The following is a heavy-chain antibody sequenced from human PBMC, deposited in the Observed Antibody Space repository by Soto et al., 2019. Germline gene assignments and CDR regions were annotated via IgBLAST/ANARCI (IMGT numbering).Heavy chain of an antibody. Sequence: GGSLRLSCAASGFTFSDYYMSWIRQAPGKXLEWVSYISSSGSTIYYADSVKGRFTISRDNAKNSLYLQMNSLRAEDTAVYYCAREGVYYDSSGYYRSGAFDIWGQGTMVTVSS. CDR3: AREGVYYDSSGYYRSGAFDI. CDR1: GFTFSDYY. V-gene: IGHV3-11*01. D-gene: IGHD3-22*01. CDR2: ISSSGSTI. J-gene: IGHJ3*02.